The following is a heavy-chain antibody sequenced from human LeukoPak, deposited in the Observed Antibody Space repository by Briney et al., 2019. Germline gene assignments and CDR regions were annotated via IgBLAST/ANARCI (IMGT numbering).Heavy chain of an antibody. V-gene: IGHV3-30*02. Sequence: GGFLRLSCAASGFTFSSYGMHWVRQAPGKGLEWVAFIRYDGSNKYYADSVKGRFTISRDNSKNTLYLQMNSLRAEDTTVYYCAKDQGYCSSTSCYFFYYYMDVWGKGTTVTVSS. CDR2: IRYDGSNK. CDR1: GFTFSSYG. J-gene: IGHJ6*03. CDR3: AKDQGYCSSTSCYFFYYYMDV. D-gene: IGHD2-2*01.